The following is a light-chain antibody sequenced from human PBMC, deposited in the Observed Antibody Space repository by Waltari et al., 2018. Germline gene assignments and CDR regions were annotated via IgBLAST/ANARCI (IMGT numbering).Light chain of an antibody. CDR2: KAS. Sequence: DIQMTQSPSTLSASVGDRVTVTCRASQTISSWLTWYQQKPGKAPKLLIYKASSLESGVPSRFSGSGSGTEFTLTISSLQPDDFAMYDCQQYNSYPRTFGQGTKVEI. V-gene: IGKV1-5*03. CDR3: QQYNSYPRT. J-gene: IGKJ1*01. CDR1: QTISSW.